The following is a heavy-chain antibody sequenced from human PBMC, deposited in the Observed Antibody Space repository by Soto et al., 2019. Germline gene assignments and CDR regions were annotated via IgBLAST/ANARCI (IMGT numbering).Heavy chain of an antibody. J-gene: IGHJ4*02. CDR3: ARVSQYYDRSGYLGGFDY. CDR2: INPNSGGT. CDR1: GYTFTGYY. Sequence: ASVKVSCKASGYTFTGYYMHWVRQAPGQGLEWMGWINPNSGGTNYAQKFQGWVTMTRDTSISTTYMELSRLRSDDTAVYYCARVSQYYDRSGYLGGFDYWGQGTLVTVSS. D-gene: IGHD3-22*01. V-gene: IGHV1-2*04.